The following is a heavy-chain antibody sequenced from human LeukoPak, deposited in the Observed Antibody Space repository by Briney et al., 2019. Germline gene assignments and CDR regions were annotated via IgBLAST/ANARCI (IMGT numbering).Heavy chain of an antibody. V-gene: IGHV3-23*01. Sequence: GGSLRLSCAASGLTLSSYAVSWVRQAPGKGLEWVSTFSTSGGGTNYADSVKGRFTISRDNSKNTLYLQMNSLRAEDTAVYYCARGIITGSGSYWTPPNWFDPWGQGTLVTVSS. J-gene: IGHJ5*02. CDR3: ARGIITGSGSYWTPPNWFDP. D-gene: IGHD3-10*01. CDR2: FSTSGGGT. CDR1: GLTLSSYA.